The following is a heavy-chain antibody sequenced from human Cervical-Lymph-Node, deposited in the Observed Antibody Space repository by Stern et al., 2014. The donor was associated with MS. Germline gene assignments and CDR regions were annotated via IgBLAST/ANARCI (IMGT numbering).Heavy chain of an antibody. J-gene: IGHJ5*02. CDR3: TTRVKMTEVIHA. CDR1: GFSVSDAW. Sequence: EVQLVESGGTLIKPGGSLRLSCAVSGFSVSDAWVSWVRQAPGKGLEWVGRIQSQDDGGTTDYADHVRVRVTISRDDFKNIVYLEMNSLKIEDTAMYYCTTRVKMTEVIHAWGQGTQVIVSS. CDR2: IQSQDDGGTT. D-gene: IGHD2/OR15-2a*01. V-gene: IGHV3-15*02.